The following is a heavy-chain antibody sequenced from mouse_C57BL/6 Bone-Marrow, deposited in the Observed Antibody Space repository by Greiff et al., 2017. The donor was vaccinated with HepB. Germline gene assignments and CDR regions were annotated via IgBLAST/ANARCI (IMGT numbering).Heavy chain of an antibody. CDR3: AREWLLGAY. D-gene: IGHD2-3*01. Sequence: ESGPGLVKPSQSLSLTCSVTGYSITSGYYWNWIRQFPGNKLEWMGYISYDGSNNYNPSLKNRISITRDTSKNQFFLKLNSVTTEDTATYYCAREWLLGAYWGQGTLVTVSA. J-gene: IGHJ3*01. CDR2: ISYDGSN. V-gene: IGHV3-6*01. CDR1: GYSITSGYY.